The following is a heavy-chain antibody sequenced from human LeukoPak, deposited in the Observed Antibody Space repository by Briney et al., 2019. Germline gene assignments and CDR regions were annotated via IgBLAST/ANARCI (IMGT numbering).Heavy chain of an antibody. CDR3: AKFGGVGAGY. V-gene: IGHV3-21*04. CDR2: ITRSSIYT. Sequence: GGSLRLSCAASGFTFSSYTMNWVRQAPGKGLEWVSSITRSSIYTYYADSVKGRFTISRDNSKNTLYLQMNSLRAEDTAVYYCAKFGGVGAGYWGQGTLVTVSS. CDR1: GFTFSSYT. D-gene: IGHD3-16*01. J-gene: IGHJ4*02.